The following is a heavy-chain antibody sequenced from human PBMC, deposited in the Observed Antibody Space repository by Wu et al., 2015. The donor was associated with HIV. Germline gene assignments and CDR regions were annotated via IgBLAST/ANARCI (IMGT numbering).Heavy chain of an antibody. V-gene: IGHV4-34*02. CDR1: GGSFSGYY. J-gene: IGHJ3*02. CDR3: ARETTGI. CDR2: IDHSESA. Sequence: QVQLQQWGAGLLKPSETLSLTCGVNGGSFSGYYRIWIRQPPGKGLEWIGDIDHSESATYNPSLKSRVTISGDTSKKQFFLNLKSVTAADTAVYYCARETTGIWGQGTMVTVSS. D-gene: IGHD1/OR15-1a*01.